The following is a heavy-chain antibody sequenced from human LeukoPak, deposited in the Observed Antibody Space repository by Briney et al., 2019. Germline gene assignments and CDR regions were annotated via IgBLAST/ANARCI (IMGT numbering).Heavy chain of an antibody. CDR2: ISAYNGNT. J-gene: IGHJ6*03. V-gene: IGHV1-18*01. CDR3: ARGGGAAADYSYYYMDV. Sequence: GASVKVSCKDSGSTFTSYGITWVRQAPGQGLERMGWISAYNGNTNYAQKLQGRVTMTTDTSTSTAYMELRSLRSDDTAVYYCARGGGAAADYSYYYMDVWGKGTTVTVS. CDR1: GSTFTSYG. D-gene: IGHD6-13*01.